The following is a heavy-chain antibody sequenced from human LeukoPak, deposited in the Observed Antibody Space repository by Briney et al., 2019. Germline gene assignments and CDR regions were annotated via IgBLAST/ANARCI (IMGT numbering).Heavy chain of an antibody. CDR1: GFSFNNYA. D-gene: IGHD4-23*01. CDR2: ISTTGGST. J-gene: IGHJ4*02. Sequence: GGSLRLSCAASGFSFNNYAMSWVRQAPGKGLEWVSAISTTGGSTYYADSVKGRLTVSRDNSKNTLSLQMDSLRVEDTALYYCAKDWTTVVTPKGYYFDSWGQGTLVTVSS. V-gene: IGHV3-23*01. CDR3: AKDWTTVVTPKGYYFDS.